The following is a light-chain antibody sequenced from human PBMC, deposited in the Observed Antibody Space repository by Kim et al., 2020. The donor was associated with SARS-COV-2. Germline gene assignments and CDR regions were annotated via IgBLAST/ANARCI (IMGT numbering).Light chain of an antibody. CDR1: SGHSSYT. CDR3: QTWGRGIPV. CDR2: VNSDGSH. J-gene: IGLJ2*01. Sequence: SVKLTRTLSSGHSSYTIAWHQQQPEKGPRYLMKVNSDGSHSKGDGIPDRFSGSSSGAERFLTISSLQSEDEADYYCQTWGRGIPVFGGGTQLTVL. V-gene: IGLV4-69*01.